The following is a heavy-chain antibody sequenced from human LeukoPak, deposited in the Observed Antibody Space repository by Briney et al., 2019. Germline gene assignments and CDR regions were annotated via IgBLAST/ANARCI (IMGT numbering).Heavy chain of an antibody. Sequence: ASVTVSCKASGYTFTSYDINWVRQATGQGLEWMGWMNPNSGNTGYAQKFQGRVTMTRNTSISTAYMELSSLRSEDTAVYYCATEFYCSGSYYNSPWGQGTLVTVSS. D-gene: IGHD3-10*01. J-gene: IGHJ5*02. V-gene: IGHV1-8*01. CDR2: MNPNSGNT. CDR3: ATEFYCSGSYYNSP. CDR1: GYTFTSYD.